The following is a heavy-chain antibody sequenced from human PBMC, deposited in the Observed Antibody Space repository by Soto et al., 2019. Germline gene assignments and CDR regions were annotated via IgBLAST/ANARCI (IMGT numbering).Heavy chain of an antibody. CDR2: INPNSGGT. Sequence: GASVKVSCKASGYTFTGYYMHWVRQAPGQGLEWMGWINPNSGGTNYAQKFQGWVTMTRDTSISTAYMELSRLRSDDTAVYYCARAPLNPIHDYDTRYYGMDVWGQGTTVTVSS. CDR3: ARAPLNPIHDYDTRYYGMDV. J-gene: IGHJ6*02. V-gene: IGHV1-2*04. CDR1: GYTFTGYY. D-gene: IGHD3-22*01.